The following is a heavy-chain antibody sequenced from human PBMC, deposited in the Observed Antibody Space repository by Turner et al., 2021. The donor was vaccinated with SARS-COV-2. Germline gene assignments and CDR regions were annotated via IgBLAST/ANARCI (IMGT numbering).Heavy chain of an antibody. J-gene: IGHJ4*02. V-gene: IGHV3-48*01. CDR1: GFPFSLYS. Sequence: EVHLVESGGGLVQPGGSLSLPCAASGFPFSLYSMNWVRQAPGKGLEWVSYISSSSNIYYADSGKGRFTISRDNAKNSLYLQMNSLRAEDTAGYYCARDLGSIAVANWGQGTLVTVSS. CDR3: ARDLGSIAVAN. CDR2: ISSSSNI. D-gene: IGHD6-19*01.